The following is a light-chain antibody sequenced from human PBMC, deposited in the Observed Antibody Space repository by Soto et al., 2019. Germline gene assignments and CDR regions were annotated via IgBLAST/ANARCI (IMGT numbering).Light chain of an antibody. CDR1: QSVSSN. V-gene: IGKV3-15*01. CDR3: QQYNAWPRT. J-gene: IGKJ1*01. CDR2: DAS. Sequence: SLSPATLAPLSCRTCQSVSSNYLAWYQQKPGQAPRLLIFDASTRATGIPARFSGSGSGTEFTLTITSLQSEDFAVYYCQQYNAWPRTFGQGTKVDIK.